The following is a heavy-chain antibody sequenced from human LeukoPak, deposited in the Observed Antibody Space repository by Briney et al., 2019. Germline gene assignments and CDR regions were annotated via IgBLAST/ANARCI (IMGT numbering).Heavy chain of an antibody. Sequence: SDTLSHTRTVSWGSIRSYFGIWLGAPAGEGREWCGCIYYSGSTNYNPSLKSRVTISVDTSKNQFSLKLSSVTAADTAVYYCARHASYYYGSGSQSLDYWGQGTLVTVSS. D-gene: IGHD3-10*01. V-gene: IGHV4-59*08. CDR2: IYYSGST. CDR1: WGSIRSYF. J-gene: IGHJ4*02. CDR3: ARHASYYYGSGSQSLDY.